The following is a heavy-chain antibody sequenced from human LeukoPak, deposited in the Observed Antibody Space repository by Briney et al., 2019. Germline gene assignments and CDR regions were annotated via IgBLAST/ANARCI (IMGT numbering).Heavy chain of an antibody. V-gene: IGHV1-2*02. D-gene: IGHD6-6*01. Sequence: GASVKVSFKASGYTFTGYYMHWVRQAPGQGLEWMGWINPNSGGTNYAQKFQGRVTMTRDTSISTAYMELSRLRSDDTAVYYCAREKSIAARPGVWFDPWGQGTLVTVSS. CDR2: INPNSGGT. J-gene: IGHJ5*02. CDR1: GYTFTGYY. CDR3: AREKSIAARPGVWFDP.